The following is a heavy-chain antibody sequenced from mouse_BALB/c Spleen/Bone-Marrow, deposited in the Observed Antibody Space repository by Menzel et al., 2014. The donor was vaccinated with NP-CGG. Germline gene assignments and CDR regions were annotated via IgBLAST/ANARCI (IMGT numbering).Heavy chain of an antibody. CDR2: INSNGGST. Sequence: EVQLVESGGGLVNLGGSLKLSCAASGFTFSNYYMSWVRQSPEKRLELVAAINSNGGSTYYPDTVKGRFTISRDNAKDTLYLHISSLKSEDTALYYCAGSAWFAYWGQGTLVTVSA. V-gene: IGHV5-6-2*01. J-gene: IGHJ3*01. CDR1: GFTFSNYY. CDR3: AGSAWFAY.